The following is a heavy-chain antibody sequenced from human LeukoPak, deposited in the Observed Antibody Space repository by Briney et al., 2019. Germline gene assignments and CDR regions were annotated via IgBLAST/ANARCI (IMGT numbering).Heavy chain of an antibody. CDR3: ASTFYGDSPPY. CDR1: GFTVSSNY. Sequence: GGSLRLSCAASGFTVSSNYMSWVRQAPGKGLEWVSVIYSGGSTYYAGSVKGRFTISRDNSKNTLYLQMNSLRAEDTAVYYCASTFYGDSPPYWGQGTLVTVSS. D-gene: IGHD4-17*01. V-gene: IGHV3-66*01. J-gene: IGHJ4*02. CDR2: IYSGGST.